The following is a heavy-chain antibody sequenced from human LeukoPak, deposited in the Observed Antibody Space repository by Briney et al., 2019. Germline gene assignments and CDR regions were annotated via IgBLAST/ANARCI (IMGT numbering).Heavy chain of an antibody. V-gene: IGHV3-30-3*01. CDR1: GFTFSSYA. D-gene: IGHD7-27*01. J-gene: IGHJ6*02. CDR2: ISYDGSNK. CDR3: ARTNWGLYYYYGMDV. Sequence: PGRSLRLSCAASGFTFSSYAMHWVRQAPGKGLEWVAVISYDGSNKYYADSAKGRFTISRDNSKNTLYLQMNSLRAEDTAVYYCARTNWGLYYYYGMDVWGQGTTVTVSS.